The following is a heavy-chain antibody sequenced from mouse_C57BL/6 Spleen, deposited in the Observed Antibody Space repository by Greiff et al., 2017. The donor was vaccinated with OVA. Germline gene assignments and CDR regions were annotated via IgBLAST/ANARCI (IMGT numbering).Heavy chain of an antibody. Sequence: EVKVEESGEGLVKPGGSLKLSCAASGFTFSSYAMSWVRQTPEKRLEWVAYISSGGDYIYYADTVKGRFTFSRDNARNTLYLQMSSLKSEDTAMYYCTRERGGYYAMDYWGQGTSVTVSS. CDR1: GFTFSSYA. CDR3: TRERGGYYAMDY. V-gene: IGHV5-9-1*02. CDR2: ISSGGDYI. J-gene: IGHJ4*01.